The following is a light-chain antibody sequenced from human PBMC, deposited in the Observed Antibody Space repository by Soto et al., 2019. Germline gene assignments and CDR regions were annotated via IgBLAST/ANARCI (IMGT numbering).Light chain of an antibody. J-gene: IGKJ4*01. CDR3: QQYSTSPLT. CDR1: QSFSTSY. CDR2: AAS. Sequence: IVLTQSPGTLSLSPGERATLSCRASQSFSTSYLAWYQQKPGQAPRLLIFAASSRASGIPDRFSGSGSGTDFTLTIDRLEPEDFAVNYCQQYSTSPLTFGGGTKVEI. V-gene: IGKV3-20*01.